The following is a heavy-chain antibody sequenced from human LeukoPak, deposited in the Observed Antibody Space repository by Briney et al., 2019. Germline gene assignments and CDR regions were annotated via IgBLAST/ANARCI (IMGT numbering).Heavy chain of an antibody. V-gene: IGHV1-18*01. CDR1: GYTFTSYG. CDR3: ARSASYYYMDV. J-gene: IGHJ6*03. CDR2: ISAYNGNT. Sequence: ASVKVSCKASGYTFTSYGISWVRQAPGQGLEWMGWISAYNGNTNSAQKLQGRVTMTTDTSTNTAYMELSSLRSDDTAIYYCARSASYYYMDVWGKGTTVTVSS.